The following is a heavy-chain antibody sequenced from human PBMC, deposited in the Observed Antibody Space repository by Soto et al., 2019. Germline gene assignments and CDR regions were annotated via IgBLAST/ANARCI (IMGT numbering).Heavy chain of an antibody. D-gene: IGHD2-21*01. V-gene: IGHV4-4*02. Sequence: SQTLSLTCAVSGGSMSSNYWWSWVRQPPGKGLQWIGEIYHSGSTNYNPSLKSRVTISVDKSKNQFSLKLSSVTAADTAVYYWARKTVVPPIYSAPWGQETPAPVSP. J-gene: IGHJ5*02. CDR1: GGSMSSNYW. CDR2: IYHSGST. CDR3: ARKTVVPPIYSAP.